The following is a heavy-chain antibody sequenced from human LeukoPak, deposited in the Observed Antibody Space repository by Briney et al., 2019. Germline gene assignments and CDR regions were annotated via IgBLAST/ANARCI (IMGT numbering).Heavy chain of an antibody. D-gene: IGHD5-12*01. CDR2: IHYSWST. CDR1: GGSMSSNY. V-gene: IGHV4-59*08. Sequence: SETLSLTCSISGGSMSSNYWSWVRQPPGKGLEWIGYIHYSWSTNYNPSLKSRVTISLDTSKNQFSLKLSSVTAADTAVYYWASWMVARFDYWGQGTLVTVSS. J-gene: IGHJ4*02. CDR3: ASWMVARFDY.